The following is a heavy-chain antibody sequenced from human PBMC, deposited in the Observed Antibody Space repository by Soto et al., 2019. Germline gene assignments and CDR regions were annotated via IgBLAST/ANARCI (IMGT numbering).Heavy chain of an antibody. J-gene: IGHJ3*02. CDR1: GFTFSSYA. CDR2: ISGSGGST. Sequence: GGSLRLACAASGFTFSSYAMSWVRQAPGKGLEWVSAISGSGGSTYYADSVKGRFTISRDNSKNTLYLQMNSLRAEDTAVYYCVTFIAVAGNYPTNPARNAFHIWGQGTMVTVSS. V-gene: IGHV3-23*01. CDR3: VTFIAVAGNYPTNPARNAFHI. D-gene: IGHD6-19*01.